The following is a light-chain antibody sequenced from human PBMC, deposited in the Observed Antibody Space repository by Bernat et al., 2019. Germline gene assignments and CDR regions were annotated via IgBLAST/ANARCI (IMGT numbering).Light chain of an antibody. CDR3: QQLDNFPIT. CDR1: QVIGTY. V-gene: IGKV1-9*01. J-gene: IGKJ5*01. Sequence: DIQLTQSPSFLSASVGGRVTITCRASQVIGTYLAWYHQKPGKAPQLLIYGASTLQSGVPSRFSGSGSGAECTLTTSSLQPEDSATYYCQQLDNFPITFGQGTRLEIK. CDR2: GAS.